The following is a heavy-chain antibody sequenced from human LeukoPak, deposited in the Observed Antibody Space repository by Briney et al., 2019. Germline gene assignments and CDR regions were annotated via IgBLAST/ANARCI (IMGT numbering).Heavy chain of an antibody. CDR3: ARGVIAGLAARPYYYYYGMDV. CDR1: DGSINSYY. V-gene: IGHV4-59*12. D-gene: IGHD6-6*01. J-gene: IGHJ6*02. Sequence: PSETLSLTCSVSDGSINSYYWNWIRRPPGKGLEWIGYIYYNGNTNYSPSLKSRVTMSVDTSKNLFSLKLSSVTAADTAVYYCARGVIAGLAARPYYYYYGMDVWGQGTTVTVSS. CDR2: IYYNGNT.